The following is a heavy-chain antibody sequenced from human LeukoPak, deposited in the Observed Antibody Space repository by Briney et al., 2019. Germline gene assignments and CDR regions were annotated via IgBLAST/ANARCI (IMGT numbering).Heavy chain of an antibody. Sequence: GGSLRLSCAACGFTFRSYAMNWVRQAPGKGLEWVSAISADGDSTYYADSVKGRFTISRDNSKNTLYLQMNGLRPGDTAVYYCAKRRYCTSTSCHDFDYWGQGTLVTVSS. J-gene: IGHJ4*02. CDR3: AKRRYCTSTSCHDFDY. CDR2: ISADGDST. D-gene: IGHD2-2*01. CDR1: GFTFRSYA. V-gene: IGHV3-23*01.